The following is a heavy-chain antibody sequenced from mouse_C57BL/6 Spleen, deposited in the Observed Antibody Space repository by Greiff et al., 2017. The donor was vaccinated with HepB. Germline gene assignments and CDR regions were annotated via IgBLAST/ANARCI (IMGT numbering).Heavy chain of an antibody. CDR1: GYTFTSYW. Sequence: VQLQQPGAELVKPGASVKLSCKASGYTFTSYWMHWVKQRPGQGLEWIGMIHPNSGSTNYNEKFKSKATLTVDKSSSTAYMQLSSLTSEDSAVYYCARPEFITTVVGAMDDWGQGTSVTVSS. CDR2: IHPNSGST. V-gene: IGHV1-64*01. D-gene: IGHD1-1*01. J-gene: IGHJ4*01. CDR3: ARPEFITTVVGAMDD.